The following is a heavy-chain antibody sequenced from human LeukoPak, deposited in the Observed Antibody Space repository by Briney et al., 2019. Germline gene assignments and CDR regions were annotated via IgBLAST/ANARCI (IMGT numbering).Heavy chain of an antibody. CDR3: ARAKQLRTYYYDSSGYNWFDP. J-gene: IGHJ5*02. V-gene: IGHV4-30-2*01. CDR2: IYHSGST. D-gene: IGHD3-22*01. Sequence: SETLSLTCAVSGGSISSGGYSWSWIRQPPGKGLEWIGYIYHSGSTYYNPSLKSRVTISVDTSKNQFSLKLSSVTAADTAVYYCARAKQLRTYYYDSSGYNWFDPWGQGTLVTVSS. CDR1: GGSISSGGYS.